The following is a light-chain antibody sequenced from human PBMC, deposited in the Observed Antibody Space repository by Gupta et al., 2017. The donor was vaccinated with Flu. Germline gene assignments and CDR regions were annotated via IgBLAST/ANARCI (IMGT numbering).Light chain of an antibody. J-gene: IGKJ1*01. CDR3: MQGDTWPWT. Sequence: LPVTLGQPASISCPSTQHLVYSDGNTYLHWFQQSPGQSTRRLLYLVSYRESGVPDRFSGSVSGTDFPLKISRLGAEDVRAYFCMQGDTWPWTLGHGTK. V-gene: IGKV2-30*01. CDR2: LVS. CDR1: QHLVYSDGNTY.